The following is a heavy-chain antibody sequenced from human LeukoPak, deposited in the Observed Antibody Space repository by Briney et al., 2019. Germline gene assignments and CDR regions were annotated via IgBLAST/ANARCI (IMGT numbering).Heavy chain of an antibody. J-gene: IGHJ5*02. D-gene: IGHD1-1*01. CDR1: GYTFTSYG. CDR2: ISAYNGNT. CDR3: ARSLEFQLPGDWFDP. V-gene: IGHV1-18*01. Sequence: ASVKVSCKASGYTFTSYGISWVRQAPGQGLEWMGWISAYNGNTNSAQKLQGRVTMTTDTSTSTAYMELRSLRSDDTAVYYCARSLEFQLPGDWFDPWGQGTLVTVSS.